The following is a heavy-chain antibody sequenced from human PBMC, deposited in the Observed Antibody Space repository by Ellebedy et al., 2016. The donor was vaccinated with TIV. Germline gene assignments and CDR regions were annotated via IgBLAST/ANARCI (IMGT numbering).Heavy chain of an antibody. J-gene: IGHJ1*01. D-gene: IGHD1-14*01. CDR3: ARGLPPDH. CDR2: INPSGGNT. V-gene: IGHV1-46*01. Sequence: ASVKVSXXASGYIFTNYYFHWVRQAPGQGLDWMGLINPSGGNTRYAQNFQGRVTMTRDTSTSTVYMELSSLTSDDTAVYYCARGLPPDHWGQGTLVTVSS. CDR1: GYIFTNYY.